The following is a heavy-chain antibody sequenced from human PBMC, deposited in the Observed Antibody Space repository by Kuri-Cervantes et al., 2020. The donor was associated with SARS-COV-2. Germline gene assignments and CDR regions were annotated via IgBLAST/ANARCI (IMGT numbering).Heavy chain of an antibody. D-gene: IGHD3-22*01. Sequence: SETLSLTCAVYGGSFNTYYWNWIRQPPGKGLEWIGEINHTGSTNYNPSLKSRVTISVDTSKNQFSLKLSSVTAADTAVYYCARIRYYYDSSGYYYGPTLGYFDYWGQGTLVTVSS. J-gene: IGHJ4*02. V-gene: IGHV4-34*01. CDR3: ARIRYYYDSSGYYYGPTLGYFDY. CDR1: GGSFNTYY. CDR2: INHTGST.